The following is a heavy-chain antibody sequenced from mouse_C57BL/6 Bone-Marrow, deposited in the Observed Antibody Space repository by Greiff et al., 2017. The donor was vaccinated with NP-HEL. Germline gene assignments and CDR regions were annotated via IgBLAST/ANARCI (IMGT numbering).Heavy chain of an antibody. Sequence: VQLQQSGAELVKPGASVKLSCKASGYTFTEYTIHWVKQRSGQGLEWIGWFYPGRGSIKYNEKFKDKATLTAAKSSSTVYMELSRETSEDSAVDSGARHENYGSSCGFAYWGQGTLVTVSA. CDR2: FYPGRGSI. V-gene: IGHV1-62-2*01. CDR1: GYTFTEYT. CDR3: ARHENYGSSCGFAY. D-gene: IGHD1-1*01. J-gene: IGHJ3*01.